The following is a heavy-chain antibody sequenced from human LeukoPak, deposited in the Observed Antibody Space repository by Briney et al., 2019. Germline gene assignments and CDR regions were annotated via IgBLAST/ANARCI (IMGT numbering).Heavy chain of an antibody. V-gene: IGHV3-21*01. CDR2: ISSSSSYI. CDR1: GFTFSSYS. CDR3: ARDRETAIMVPTLVDY. J-gene: IGHJ4*02. D-gene: IGHD5-18*01. Sequence: PGGSLRLSCAASGFTFSSYSMNWVRQAPGKGLEWVSSISSSSSYIYYADSVKGRFTISRDNAKNTLYLQMHSLRPEDTAVYYCARDRETAIMVPTLVDYWGQGTLVTVSS.